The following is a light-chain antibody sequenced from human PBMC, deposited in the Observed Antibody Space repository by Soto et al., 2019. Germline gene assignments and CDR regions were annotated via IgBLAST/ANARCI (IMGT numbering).Light chain of an antibody. CDR3: QQYSSWLRS. V-gene: IGKV3-11*01. CDR1: QAVTN. CDR2: HAS. Sequence: EIVLTQSPATRSLSPGDRAALSSRDSQAVTNLAWYQHKPGQAPRLLIYHASTRATGIPARFSGSGSGTDFTLSISSLEPEDFALYYCQQYSSWLRSFGGGTRVEIK. J-gene: IGKJ4*01.